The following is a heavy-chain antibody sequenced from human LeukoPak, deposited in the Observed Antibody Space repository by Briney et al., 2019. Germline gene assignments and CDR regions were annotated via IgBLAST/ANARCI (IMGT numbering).Heavy chain of an antibody. CDR3: ASQDGGSSWYSANIAFDI. J-gene: IGHJ3*02. Sequence: PGGSLRLSCAASGFTFNDYAMHWVRQAPGKGLEWVSAISGSGGSTYYADSVKGRFTISRDNSKNTLYLQMNSLRAEDTAVYYCASQDGGSSWYSANIAFDIWGQGTMVTVSS. CDR1: GFTFNDYA. V-gene: IGHV3-23*01. CDR2: ISGSGGST. D-gene: IGHD6-13*01.